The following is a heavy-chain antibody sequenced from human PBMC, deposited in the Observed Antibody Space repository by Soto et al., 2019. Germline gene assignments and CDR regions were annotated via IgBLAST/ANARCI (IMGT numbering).Heavy chain of an antibody. D-gene: IGHD4-17*01. Sequence: GVLRLSCAASGFTFSSYAMSWVRQAPGKGLEWVSAISGSGSRTYYADSVKGRFTFSRDNSKKTPYLQMNSLRAEDTAVYFCAKGTYRDYVYWDHAFDIWGQGTMVTVSS. V-gene: IGHV3-23*01. J-gene: IGHJ3*02. CDR2: ISGSGSRT. CDR1: GFTFSSYA. CDR3: AKGTYRDYVYWDHAFDI.